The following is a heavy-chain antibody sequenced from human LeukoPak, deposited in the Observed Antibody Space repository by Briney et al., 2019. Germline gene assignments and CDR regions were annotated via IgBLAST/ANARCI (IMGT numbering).Heavy chain of an antibody. CDR3: ARLGSGDYVDY. CDR2: IYYSGST. J-gene: IGHJ4*02. CDR1: GGSISSSSYY. Sequence: PSETLSLTCTVSGGSISSSSYYWGWIRQPPGKGLEWIGSIYYSGSTYYNPSLKSRVTISVDTSKNQFSLKLSSVTAADTAVYYCARLGSGDYVDYWGQGTLVTVSS. V-gene: IGHV4-39*01. D-gene: IGHD3-10*01.